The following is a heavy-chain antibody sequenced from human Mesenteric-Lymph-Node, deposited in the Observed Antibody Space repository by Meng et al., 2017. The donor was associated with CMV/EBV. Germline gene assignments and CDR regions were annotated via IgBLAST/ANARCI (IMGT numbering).Heavy chain of an antibody. J-gene: IGHJ4*01. V-gene: IGHV4-34*01. Sequence: SETLSLTCAVYGGSFSGYYWSWIRQPPGKGLEWIGEINHSGSTNYNPSLKSRVTISVDTSKNQFSLKLSSVTAADTAVYYCAIEDRTMVAVAPGSEYWGQGTLVTVSS. CDR2: INHSGST. CDR1: GGSFSGYY. CDR3: AIEDRTMVAVAPGSEY. D-gene: IGHD4/OR15-4a*01.